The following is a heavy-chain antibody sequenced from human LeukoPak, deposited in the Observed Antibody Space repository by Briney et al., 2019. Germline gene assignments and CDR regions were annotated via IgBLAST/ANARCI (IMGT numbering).Heavy chain of an antibody. CDR2: IYSGGST. CDR1: GFTVSSNY. J-gene: IGHJ4*02. CDR3: ARHVVAVGFDY. Sequence: GGSLRLSCAVSGFTVSSNYMSWVRQAPGKGLEWVSVIYSGGSTYYADSVKGRFAISRDNAKNSLCLQMNSLRAEDTAVYYCARHVVAVGFDYWGQGTLLTVSS. V-gene: IGHV3-66*04. D-gene: IGHD3-22*01.